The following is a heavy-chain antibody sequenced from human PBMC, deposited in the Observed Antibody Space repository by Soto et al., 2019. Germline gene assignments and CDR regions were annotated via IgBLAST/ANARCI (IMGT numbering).Heavy chain of an antibody. J-gene: IGHJ4*02. CDR2: FHYSGTT. V-gene: IGHV4-30-4*01. D-gene: IGHD4-17*01. CDR3: ARGDGNTAFGY. CDR1: GGSINCDNCC. Sequence: SETLSLTCTVSGGSINCDNCCWTWIRQPPGKGLEWIGCFHYSGTTYQIPSLKSRLTISRDTSGNQFSLKLTSVTAADTAVYYCARGDGNTAFGYWGQGTQVTVSS.